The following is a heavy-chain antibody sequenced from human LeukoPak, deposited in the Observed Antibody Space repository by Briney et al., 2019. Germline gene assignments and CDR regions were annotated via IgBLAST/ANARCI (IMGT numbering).Heavy chain of an antibody. CDR2: ISSSSSTI. J-gene: IGHJ4*02. D-gene: IGHD3-22*01. CDR3: AKVGIVVVRPHFDY. V-gene: IGHV3-48*01. CDR1: GFTFSSYA. Sequence: GGSLRLSCAASGFTFSSYAMSWVRQAPGKGLEWVSYISSSSSTIYYADSVKGRFTISRDNAKNSLYLQMNSLRAEDTAVYYCAKVGIVVVRPHFDYWGQGTLVTVSS.